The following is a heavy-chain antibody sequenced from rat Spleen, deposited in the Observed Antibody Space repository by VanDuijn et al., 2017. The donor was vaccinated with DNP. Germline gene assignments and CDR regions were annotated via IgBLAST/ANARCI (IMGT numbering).Heavy chain of an antibody. CDR3: ARTRIITRGYAMDA. D-gene: IGHD1-6*01. Sequence: EVQLQESGPGLVKPSQSLSLTCSVTAYSITTNYWGWIRKFPGNKMEWIGHISYSGSTSYNPSLKSRISITRDTSKNQFFLQLNSVTTEDTATYYCARTRIITRGYAMDAWGQGTSVTVSS. J-gene: IGHJ4*01. CDR1: AYSITTNY. V-gene: IGHV3-1*01. CDR2: ISYSGST.